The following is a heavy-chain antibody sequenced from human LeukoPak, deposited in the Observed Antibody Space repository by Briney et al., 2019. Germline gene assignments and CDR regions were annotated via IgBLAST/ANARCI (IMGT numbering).Heavy chain of an antibody. Sequence: SETLSLTCTVSGGYISSSNYYWGWIRQPPGKGLEWIGTIYYRGSAYYNPSLKSRVTISVDTSKNQFSLKLSSVTAADTAVYYCVRQWMRDSGAYYDFHHWGQGTLVTVST. CDR1: GGYISSSNYY. V-gene: IGHV4-39*01. CDR3: VRQWMRDSGAYYDFHH. D-gene: IGHD3-22*01. J-gene: IGHJ4*02. CDR2: IYYRGSA.